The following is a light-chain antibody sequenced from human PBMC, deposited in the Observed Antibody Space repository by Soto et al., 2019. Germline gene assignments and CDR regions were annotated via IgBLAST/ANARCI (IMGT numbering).Light chain of an antibody. J-gene: IGKJ4*01. CDR1: QGISSA. CDR2: DAS. V-gene: IGKV1-13*02. CDR3: QQFNSYPLT. Sequence: AIQLTQSPSSLSASVGDRVTITCRASQGISSALAWYQQKPGKAPKLLIYDASSLESGVPSRFSGSLSGTDFTLSISSRQPEDFANYYCQQFNSYPLTFGGGTKVEIK.